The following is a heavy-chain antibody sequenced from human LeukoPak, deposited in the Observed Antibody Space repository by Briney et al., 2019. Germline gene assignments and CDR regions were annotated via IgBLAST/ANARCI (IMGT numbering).Heavy chain of an antibody. Sequence: ASVKVSCKASGYTFTYFYIHWLRQAPGQGPEWMGWINPKSGGTNYAQKFQGRVTMTRDTSISTVYIELRRLRSDDTAMFFCVRGGSLIVVPPVFLSPSWGQGTLVTVFS. CDR3: VRGGSLIVVPPVFLSPS. D-gene: IGHD2-2*01. V-gene: IGHV1-2*02. CDR1: GYTFTYFY. CDR2: INPKSGGT. J-gene: IGHJ4*02.